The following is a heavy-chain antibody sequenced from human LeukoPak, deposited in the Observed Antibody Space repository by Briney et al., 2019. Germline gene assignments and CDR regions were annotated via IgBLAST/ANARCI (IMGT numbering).Heavy chain of an antibody. J-gene: IGHJ6*02. V-gene: IGHV1-18*01. CDR1: GYTFTSYG. Sequence: ASVKVSCKASGYTFTSYGISWVRQAPGQGLGWMGWISAYNGNTNYTQKLQGRVTMTTDPSTSTAYMELRSLRSDDTAVYYCARDRPIIITFGGVIVRRPYYGMDVWGQGTTVTVSS. CDR3: ARDRPIIITFGGVIVRRPYYGMDV. D-gene: IGHD3-16*02. CDR2: ISAYNGNT.